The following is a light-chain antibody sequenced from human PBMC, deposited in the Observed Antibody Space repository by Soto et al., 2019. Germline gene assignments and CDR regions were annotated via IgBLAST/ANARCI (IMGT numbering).Light chain of an antibody. CDR3: GAWDSGLSAGL. CDR1: SSNIGQGY. Sequence: QSALTQPPSMSAAPGQRITISCAGTSSNIGQGYVSWYQHFPGTAPRLLIYDNSERPSGVPDRFSGSKSGTSATLALTGLQPWDEADSYCGAWDSGLSAGLFGGGTKVTVL. CDR2: DNS. V-gene: IGLV1-51*01. J-gene: IGLJ3*02.